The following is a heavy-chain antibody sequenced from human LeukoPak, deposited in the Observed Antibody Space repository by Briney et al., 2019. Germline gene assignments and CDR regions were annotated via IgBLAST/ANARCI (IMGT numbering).Heavy chain of an antibody. Sequence: SETLSPTCTVSGGSMRNYYWTWIRQTPGKGLEWIGYVYHTGSTSYNPSIKSRVTISLDTSKNQFSLRLSSVAAADTAVYYCARQVGGSRFPDWGQGTLVTVSS. CDR3: ARQVGGSRFPD. J-gene: IGHJ4*02. CDR2: VYHTGST. V-gene: IGHV4-59*08. CDR1: GGSMRNYY. D-gene: IGHD1-26*01.